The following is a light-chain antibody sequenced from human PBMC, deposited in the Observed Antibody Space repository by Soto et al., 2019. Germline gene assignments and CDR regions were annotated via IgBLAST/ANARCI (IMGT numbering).Light chain of an antibody. CDR2: GAS. Sequence: EIVLTQSPGTLSLSPGERVTLSCRASQSVGSSYLAWYQQNPGQAPRLLIYGASTRATGIPDRFSGSGSGTDFTLTVSRLEPEDFAVYYCQQYDSSPYTFGQVTKLEIK. J-gene: IGKJ2*01. CDR1: QSVGSSY. V-gene: IGKV3-20*01. CDR3: QQYDSSPYT.